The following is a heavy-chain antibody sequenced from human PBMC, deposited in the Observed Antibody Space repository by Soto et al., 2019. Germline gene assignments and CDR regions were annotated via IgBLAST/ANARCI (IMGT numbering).Heavy chain of an antibody. D-gene: IGHD6-13*01. Sequence: GESLKISCKASGYTFTTSWIGWVRQMPGQGLEWMGIIDPGDSDTRYSPSFQGRITISVDKSISTAYLQWSSLEASDTAIYYCARHAGNSWKGDYFDYWGRGALVTLSS. CDR1: GYTFTTSW. J-gene: IGHJ4*02. CDR3: ARHAGNSWKGDYFDY. V-gene: IGHV5-51*01. CDR2: IDPGDSDT.